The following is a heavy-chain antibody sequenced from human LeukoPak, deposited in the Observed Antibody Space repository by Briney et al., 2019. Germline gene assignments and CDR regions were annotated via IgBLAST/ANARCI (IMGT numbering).Heavy chain of an antibody. J-gene: IGHJ3*02. CDR1: AYSFSSHW. CDR3: ARHKGNTWTPLDAFDI. Sequence: GESLKISCKGSAYSFSSHWIAWVRQMPGKGLEWMGIVYPADSDTRYSPSFQGQVTISADKSISTAYLRWGSLKASDTAMYYCARHKGNTWTPLDAFDIWGQGTMVTVSS. CDR2: VYPADSDT. V-gene: IGHV5-51*01. D-gene: IGHD1-1*01.